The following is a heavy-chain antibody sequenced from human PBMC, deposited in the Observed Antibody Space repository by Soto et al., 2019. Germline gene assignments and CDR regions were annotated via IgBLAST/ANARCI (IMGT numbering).Heavy chain of an antibody. CDR3: ARDVPNYRLDY. CDR1: GFTFSSYA. D-gene: IGHD1-1*01. CDR2: ISSNGGST. J-gene: IGHJ4*02. V-gene: IGHV3-64*01. Sequence: PGGSLRLSCAASGFTFSSYAMHWVRQAPGKGLEYVSAISSNGGSTYYANSVKGRFTISRDNSKNTLYLQMGSLRAEDMAVYYCARDVPNYRLDYWGQGTLVTVSS.